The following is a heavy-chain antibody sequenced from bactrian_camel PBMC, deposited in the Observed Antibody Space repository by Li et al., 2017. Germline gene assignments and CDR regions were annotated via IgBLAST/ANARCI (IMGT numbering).Heavy chain of an antibody. CDR3: ATAY. CDR1: AYNYSPYC. Sequence: HVQLVESGGDSVQAGGSLRLSCAASAYNYSPYCMGWFRQAPGKEREGVASIDFDGNASYADFVKGRFTISQDNAKNTLYLQMNSLKPEDTAVYYCATAYWGQGTQVTVS. V-gene: IGHV3S53*01. CDR2: IDFDGNA. J-gene: IGHJ4*01.